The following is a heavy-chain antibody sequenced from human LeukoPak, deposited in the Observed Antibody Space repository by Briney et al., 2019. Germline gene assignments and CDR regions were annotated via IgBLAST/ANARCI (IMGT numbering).Heavy chain of an antibody. CDR3: ARSPGYSSGWYDLRGMGPRYYYGMDV. CDR2: IYYSGST. J-gene: IGHJ6*02. V-gene: IGHV4-59*01. D-gene: IGHD6-19*01. Sequence: SETLSLTCTVSGGSISSYYWSWIRQPPGKGLEWIGYIYYSGSTNYSPSLKSRVTISVDTSKNQFSLKLSSVTAADTAVYYCARSPGYSSGWYDLRGMGPRYYYGMDVWGQGTTVTVSS. CDR1: GGSISSYY.